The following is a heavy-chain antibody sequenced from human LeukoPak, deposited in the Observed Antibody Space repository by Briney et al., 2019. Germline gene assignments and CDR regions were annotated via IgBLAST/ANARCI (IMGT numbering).Heavy chain of an antibody. J-gene: IGHJ3*02. CDR3: ARPNGGYCSGGSCYPDAFDI. V-gene: IGHV3-23*01. Sequence: GGSLRLSCAASGFTFSTYGMSWVRQAPGKGLEWVSAISGSGGSTYYADSVKGRFTISRDNSKNTLYLQMNSLRAEDTAVYYCARPNGGYCSGGSCYPDAFDIWGQGTMVTVSS. CDR2: ISGSGGST. D-gene: IGHD2-15*01. CDR1: GFTFSTYG.